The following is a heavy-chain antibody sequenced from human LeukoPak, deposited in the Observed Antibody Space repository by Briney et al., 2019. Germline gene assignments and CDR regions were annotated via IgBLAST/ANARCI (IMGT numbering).Heavy chain of an antibody. V-gene: IGHV1-8*02. J-gene: IGHJ4*02. CDR3: ASGLNYYGSGSADVTDY. CDR1: GYTFTSYG. D-gene: IGHD3-10*01. CDR2: MNPNSGNT. Sequence: ASAKVSCKASGYTFTSYGISWVRQAPGQGLEWMGWMNPNSGNTGYAQKFQGRVTMTRNTSISTAYMELSSLRSEDTAVYYCASGLNYYGSGSADVTDYWGQGTLVTVSS.